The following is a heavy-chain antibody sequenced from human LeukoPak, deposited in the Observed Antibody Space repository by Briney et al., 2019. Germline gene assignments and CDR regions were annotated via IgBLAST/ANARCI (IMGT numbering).Heavy chain of an antibody. CDR3: ARWDGSGSYYNGENYYYYYGMDV. D-gene: IGHD3-10*01. CDR2: IIPILGIA. J-gene: IGHJ6*02. Sequence: ASVKLSCKASGCTFSSYAISWVRQAPGQGLEWMGRIIPILGIANYAQKFQGRVTITADKSTSTAYMELSSLRSEDTAVYYCARWDGSGSYYNGENYYYYYGMDVWGQGTTVTVSS. CDR1: GCTFSSYA. V-gene: IGHV1-69*04.